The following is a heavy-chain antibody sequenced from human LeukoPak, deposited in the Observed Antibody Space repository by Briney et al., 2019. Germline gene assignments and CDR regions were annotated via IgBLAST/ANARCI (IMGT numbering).Heavy chain of an antibody. CDR2: IIPILGIA. J-gene: IGHJ4*02. V-gene: IGHV1-69*04. D-gene: IGHD1-26*01. CDR1: GGTFSSYA. Sequence: SVKVSCKASGGTFSSYAIGWVRQAPGQGLEWMGRIIPILGIANYAQKFQGRVTITADKSTSTAYMELSSLRSEDTAVYYCARPEVGATETTFDYWGQGTLVTVSS. CDR3: ARPEVGATETTFDY.